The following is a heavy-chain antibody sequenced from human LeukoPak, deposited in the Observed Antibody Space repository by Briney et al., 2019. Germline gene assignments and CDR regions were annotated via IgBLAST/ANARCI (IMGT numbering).Heavy chain of an antibody. V-gene: IGHV6-1*01. Sequence: SQTLSLTCAISGDSVSTNSVAWNWLRQSPSRGLEWLGRTYYRSKWYNDYAVSVKSRITINPDTSKNQFSLQLNSVTPEDTAMYYCARGNSLIGAQNYYYYGMDVWGQGTTVTVSS. J-gene: IGHJ6*02. CDR2: TYYRSKWYN. CDR3: ARGNSLIGAQNYYYYGMDV. CDR1: GDSVSTNSVA. D-gene: IGHD3-3*01.